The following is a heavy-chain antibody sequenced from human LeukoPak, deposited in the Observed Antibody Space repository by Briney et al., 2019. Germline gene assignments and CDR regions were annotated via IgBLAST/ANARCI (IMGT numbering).Heavy chain of an antibody. CDR2: ISYDGGNK. Sequence: GGSLRLSCAASGFTFSSYGMHWVRQAPGKGLEWVAVISYDGGNKYYADSVKGRFAISRDNSKNTLYLQMNSLRTDDTAVYYCARDSQRWSLENFYAMDVWGQGTTVSVSS. CDR3: ARDSQRWSLENFYAMDV. CDR1: GFTFSSYG. J-gene: IGHJ6*02. D-gene: IGHD1-1*01. V-gene: IGHV3-30*03.